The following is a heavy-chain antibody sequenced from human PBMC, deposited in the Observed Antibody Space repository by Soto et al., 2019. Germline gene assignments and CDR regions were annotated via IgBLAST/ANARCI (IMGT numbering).Heavy chain of an antibody. CDR1: GFTFSSYA. D-gene: IGHD3-9*01. CDR3: AKDKRYPRPGYYYYGMDV. CDR2: ISGSGGST. Sequence: EVQLLESGGGLVQPGGSLRLSCAASGFTFSSYAMSWVRQAPGKGLEWVSAISGSGGSTYHADSVKGRFTISRDNSKNTLYLQMNSLRAEDTAVYYCAKDKRYPRPGYYYYGMDVWGQGTTVTVSS. J-gene: IGHJ6*02. V-gene: IGHV3-23*01.